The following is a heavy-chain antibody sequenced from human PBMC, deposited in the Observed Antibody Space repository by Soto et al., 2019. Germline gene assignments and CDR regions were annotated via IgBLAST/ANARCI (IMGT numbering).Heavy chain of an antibody. CDR3: AKVRGQLWLGRYFDY. CDR1: GFTFSSYA. Sequence: GGSLRLSCAASGFTFSSYAMSWVRQAPGKGLEWVSAISGSGGSTYYADSVKGRFTISRDNSKNTLYLQMNSLRAEDTAVYYCAKVRGQLWLGRYFDYWGQGTLVTVSS. D-gene: IGHD5-18*01. CDR2: ISGSGGST. V-gene: IGHV3-23*01. J-gene: IGHJ4*02.